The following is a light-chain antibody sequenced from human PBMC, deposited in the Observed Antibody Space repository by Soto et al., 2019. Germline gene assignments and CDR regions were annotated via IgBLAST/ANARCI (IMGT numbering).Light chain of an antibody. CDR3: AAWDASLSGRV. J-gene: IGLJ1*01. V-gene: IGLV1-47*02. Sequence: SVLTLSPSASGTPGQRVTISCHGSSSNIGSYPVYWYQQLPGTGTKLLINSDDQRPSGVPDRFSASKSGTSASRAISGLRSEDEADYYCAAWDASLSGRVFGAGTKATVL. CDR1: SSNIGSYP. CDR2: SDD.